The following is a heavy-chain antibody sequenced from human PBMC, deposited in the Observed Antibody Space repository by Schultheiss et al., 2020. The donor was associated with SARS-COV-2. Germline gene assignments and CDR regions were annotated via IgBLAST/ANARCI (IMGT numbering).Heavy chain of an antibody. Sequence: GSLRLSCAVYGGSFSGYYWSWIRQPPGKGLEWIGEINHSGSANYNPSLKSRVTISVDTSKNQFSLKLSSVTAADTAVYYCARGAADPGSYYFDYWGQGTLVTVSS. J-gene: IGHJ4*02. D-gene: IGHD6-13*01. V-gene: IGHV4-34*01. CDR2: INHSGSA. CDR3: ARGAADPGSYYFDY. CDR1: GGSFSGYY.